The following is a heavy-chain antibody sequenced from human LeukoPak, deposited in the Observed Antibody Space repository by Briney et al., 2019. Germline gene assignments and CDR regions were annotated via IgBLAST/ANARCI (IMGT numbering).Heavy chain of an antibody. V-gene: IGHV5-51*01. CDR2: IYPGDSDT. D-gene: IGHD6-19*01. CDR1: GYSFINYW. CDR3: ARIYSSDWPNYFDS. J-gene: IGHJ4*02. Sequence: GESLKISCKGSGYSFINYWIGWVRQMPGKGLEWMGIIYPGDSDTKYSPSFQGQVTISADKSISTAYLQWSSLKASDTAMYYCARIYSSDWPNYFDSWGQGTLVTVSS.